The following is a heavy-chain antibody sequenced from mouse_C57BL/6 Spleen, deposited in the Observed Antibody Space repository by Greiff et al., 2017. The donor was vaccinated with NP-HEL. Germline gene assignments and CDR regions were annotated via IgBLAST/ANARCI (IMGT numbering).Heavy chain of an antibody. J-gene: IGHJ2*01. CDR3: ASALTGRSYFDY. CDR2: IYPGDGDT. Sequence: QVQLKQSGAELVKPGASVKISCKASGYAFSSYWMNWVKQRPGKGLEWIGQIYPGDGDTNYNGKFKGKATLTADKSSSTAYMQLSSLTSEDSAVYFCASALTGRSYFDYWGQGTTLTVSS. D-gene: IGHD4-1*01. V-gene: IGHV1-80*01. CDR1: GYAFSSYW.